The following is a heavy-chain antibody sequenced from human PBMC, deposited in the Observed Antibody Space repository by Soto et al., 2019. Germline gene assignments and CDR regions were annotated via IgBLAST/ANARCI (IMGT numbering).Heavy chain of an antibody. Sequence: GGSLRLSCAASGFTFSSYAMSWVRQAPGKGLEWVSAISGSGSSTYYAYSVKGRFIISGENSKNTLYLQMNSLRAEDTVCYYCAKDLGFLEWFSSYGMDVWGQGTTVTVSS. CDR1: GFTFSSYA. D-gene: IGHD3-3*01. CDR3: AKDLGFLEWFSSYGMDV. CDR2: ISGSGSST. V-gene: IGHV3-23*01. J-gene: IGHJ6*02.